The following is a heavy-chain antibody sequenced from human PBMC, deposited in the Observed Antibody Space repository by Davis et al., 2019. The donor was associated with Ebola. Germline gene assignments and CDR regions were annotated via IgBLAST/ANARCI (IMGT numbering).Heavy chain of an antibody. Sequence: GESLKISCAASGFTFSSYAMSWVRQAPGKGLEWVSAISGSGGSTYYPGSVKGRFTISRDNSRNTLHLQMNSLRADDTAVYYGAKQRGVGAIDYDYWGRGTVVTVSS. CDR3: AKQRGVGAIDYDY. CDR1: GFTFSSYA. V-gene: IGHV3-23*01. CDR2: ISGSGGST. D-gene: IGHD1-26*01. J-gene: IGHJ4*02.